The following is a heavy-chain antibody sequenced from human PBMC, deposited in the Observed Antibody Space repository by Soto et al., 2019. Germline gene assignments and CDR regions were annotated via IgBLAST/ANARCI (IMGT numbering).Heavy chain of an antibody. D-gene: IGHD6-19*01. J-gene: IGHJ4*02. CDR3: AKEDTSSGSLDY. CDR2: ISDSGATT. CDR1: GFPFGENA. Sequence: GGSLRLSCAASGFPFGENAMSWVRQSPGKGLEWVSGISDSGATTYYADSVRGRFTISRDNSKNTLYLQMKSLRAEDSASYYCAKEDTSSGSLDYWGQGALVTVSS. V-gene: IGHV3-23*01.